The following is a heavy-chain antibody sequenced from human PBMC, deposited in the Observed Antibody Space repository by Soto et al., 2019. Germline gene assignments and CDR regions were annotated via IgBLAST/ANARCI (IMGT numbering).Heavy chain of an antibody. V-gene: IGHV3-13*01. J-gene: IGHJ4*02. CDR1: GFTCSSYD. CDR3: ARVPKGQLWTFDY. D-gene: IGHD5-18*01. Sequence: GGSLRLSCASSGFTCSSYDMHWVRQATGKGLEWVSAISTAGDTFYPGSVKGRFTISRENAKNSLYLQMNSLRAGDTAVYYCARVPKGQLWTFDYWGRGTLVTVSS. CDR2: ISTAGDT.